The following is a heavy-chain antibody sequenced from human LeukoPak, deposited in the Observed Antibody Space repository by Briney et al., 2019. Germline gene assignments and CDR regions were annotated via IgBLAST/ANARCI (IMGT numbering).Heavy chain of an antibody. V-gene: IGHV3-23*01. J-gene: IGHJ2*01. CDR1: GFTFSSYA. CDR3: AKVKRACRYYDSSRCAANRVGWYFDL. CDR2: ISGSGGST. D-gene: IGHD3-22*01. Sequence: PGGSLRLSCAASGFTFSSYAMSWVRQAPGKGLEWVSAISGSGGSTYYADSVKGRFTISRDNSKNTRYLQMNSLRAEDTAVYYCAKVKRACRYYDSSRCAANRVGWYFDLWGRGTLVTVSS.